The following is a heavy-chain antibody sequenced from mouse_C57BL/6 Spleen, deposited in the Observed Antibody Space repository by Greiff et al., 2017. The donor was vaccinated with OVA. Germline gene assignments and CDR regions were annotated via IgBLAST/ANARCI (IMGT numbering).Heavy chain of an antibody. J-gene: IGHJ4*01. V-gene: IGHV5-16*01. Sequence: EVQVVESEGGLVQPGSSMKLSCTASGFTFSDYYMAWVRQGPEKGLEWVANINYDGSSTYYLDSLKSRFTISRDNAKNILYLQMSSLKSEDTATYYCARICDYSYAMDYWGQGTSVTVSS. CDR2: INYDGSST. CDR1: GFTFSDYY. CDR3: ARICDYSYAMDY. D-gene: IGHD2-4*01.